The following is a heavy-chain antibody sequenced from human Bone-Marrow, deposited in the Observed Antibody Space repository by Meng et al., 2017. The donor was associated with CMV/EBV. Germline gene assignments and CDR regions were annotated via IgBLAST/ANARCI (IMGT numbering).Heavy chain of an antibody. D-gene: IGHD4-23*01. CDR1: GFTFSSYW. CDR3: ASGNSHAFDI. J-gene: IGHJ3*02. Sequence: GGSLRLSCAASGFTFSSYWLHWVRQAPGKGLVWVSRINSDGYSTDYADSVEGRLTVSRDNAKNTLSLQMNSLRAEDTAVYYCASGNSHAFDIWGQGTMVTVSS. CDR2: INSDGYST. V-gene: IGHV3-74*01.